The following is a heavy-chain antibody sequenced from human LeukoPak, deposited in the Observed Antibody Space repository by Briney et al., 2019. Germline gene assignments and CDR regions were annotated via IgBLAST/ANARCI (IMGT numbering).Heavy chain of an antibody. CDR2: IKSRTDGGTT. Sequence: GGSLRLSCAASGFTFSSYAMSWVRQAPGKGLEWVGRIKSRTDGGTTDYAAPVKGRFTISRDDSKNTLYLQMNSLKTEDTAVYYCTFGSGTYYNYYYYGMDVWGQGTTVTVSS. CDR3: TFGSGTYYNYYYYGMDV. J-gene: IGHJ6*02. CDR1: GFTFSSYA. V-gene: IGHV3-15*01. D-gene: IGHD3-10*01.